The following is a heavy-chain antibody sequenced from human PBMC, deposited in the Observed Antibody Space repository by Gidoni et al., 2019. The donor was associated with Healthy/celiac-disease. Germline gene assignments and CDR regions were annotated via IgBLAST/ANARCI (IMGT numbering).Heavy chain of an antibody. V-gene: IGHV3-23*04. CDR2: ISGSGSRT. D-gene: IGHD2-15*01. CDR1: GLTFSSHA. Sequence: EVQLVESGGGLVQPGGSLRLSCAASGLTFSSHAMSWVRQAPGKGLEWVSAISGSGSRTYSADSVKGRFTISRDNSKNTLYLQMNSLRAEDTAVYYWAKKQRCSGVSCYEVPWFDPWGQGTLVTVSS. CDR3: AKKQRCSGVSCYEVPWFDP. J-gene: IGHJ5*02.